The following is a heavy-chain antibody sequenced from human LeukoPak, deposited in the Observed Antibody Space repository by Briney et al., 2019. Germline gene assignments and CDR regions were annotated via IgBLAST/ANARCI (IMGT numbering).Heavy chain of an antibody. CDR2: ISSYSDYI. CDR3: ARKTVMVAAPFDY. Sequence: PGGSLRLSCTASGFTFMNYNMDWVRQAPGKGLEWFSSISSYSDYIDYADSVKGRFTISRDNAKNSLYLEMTSLRADDTAIYYCARKTVMVAAPFDYWGQGTLVTVSS. V-gene: IGHV3-21*01. D-gene: IGHD2-15*01. J-gene: IGHJ4*02. CDR1: GFTFMNYN.